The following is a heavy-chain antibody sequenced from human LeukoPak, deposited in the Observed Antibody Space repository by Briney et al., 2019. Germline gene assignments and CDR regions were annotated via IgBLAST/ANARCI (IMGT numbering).Heavy chain of an antibody. CDR1: GGTFSSYA. Sequence: ASVNVSCKASGGTFSSYAISWVRQAPGQGLEWMGGIIPIFGTANYAQKFQGRVTITADESTSTAYMELSSLRSEDTAVYYCARAEDSSHCSSTSCYGVWFDPWGQGTLVTVSS. D-gene: IGHD2-2*01. CDR3: ARAEDSSHCSSTSCYGVWFDP. J-gene: IGHJ5*02. CDR2: IIPIFGTA. V-gene: IGHV1-69*13.